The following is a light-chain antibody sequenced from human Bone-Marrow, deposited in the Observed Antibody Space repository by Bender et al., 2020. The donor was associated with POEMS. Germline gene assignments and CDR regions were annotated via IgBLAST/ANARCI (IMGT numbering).Light chain of an antibody. V-gene: IGLV2-8*01. Sequence: QSALTQPPSASGSPGQSVTISCTGISSDVGVSWYQLHPGKAPKLIIYHVSKRPSGVPDRFSGSKSGNTASLTVSGLQAEDEADYYCCSYAAINTWVFGGGTKLTVV. CDR1: SSDVG. CDR3: CSYAAINTWV. J-gene: IGLJ3*02. CDR2: HVS.